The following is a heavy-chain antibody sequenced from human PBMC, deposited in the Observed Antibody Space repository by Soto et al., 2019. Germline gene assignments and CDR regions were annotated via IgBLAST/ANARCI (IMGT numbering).Heavy chain of an antibody. Sequence: GSLRLSCAASGFTFNSYAMSWVRQAPGKGLEWVSAISGSGDRTFYADSVRGHFTISRDNSKNTLYLQMNSLRAEDTAVYYCAKDLWDPVAGAFDPWGQGTLVTVSS. CDR3: AKDLWDPVAGAFDP. J-gene: IGHJ5*02. V-gene: IGHV3-23*01. D-gene: IGHD6-19*01. CDR1: GFTFNSYA. CDR2: ISGSGDRT.